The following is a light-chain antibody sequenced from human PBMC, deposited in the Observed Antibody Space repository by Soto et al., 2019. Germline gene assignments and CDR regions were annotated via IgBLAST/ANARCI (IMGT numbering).Light chain of an antibody. Sequence: HSVLTQPPSPSGSPGQSVTISGTGTSSDVGAYIFVSWYQQHPGKAPKLMVYDVNRRPPGVPDRFFGSKSGNTASLTVSGLQAEDEADYYCVSFAGGTYVFGTGTKVTVL. CDR3: VSFAGGTYV. CDR1: SSDVGAYIF. CDR2: DVN. V-gene: IGLV2-8*01. J-gene: IGLJ1*01.